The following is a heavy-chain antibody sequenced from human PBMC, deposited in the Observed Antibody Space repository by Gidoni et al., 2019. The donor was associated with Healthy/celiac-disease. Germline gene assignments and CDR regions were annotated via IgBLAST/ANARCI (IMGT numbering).Heavy chain of an antibody. Sequence: GGLVQPGGSLRLSCAASGFTFSSYAMNWVRQAPGKGLEWVSGISGSGRGTYYPDSVKGRFTISRDNSRNTLSLQMSSLRAEDTAVYYCAKAAGYITSPSYFDYWGQGTLVTVSS. J-gene: IGHJ4*02. V-gene: IGHV3-23*01. D-gene: IGHD6-6*01. CDR2: ISGSGRGT. CDR3: AKAAGYITSPSYFDY. CDR1: GFTFSSYA.